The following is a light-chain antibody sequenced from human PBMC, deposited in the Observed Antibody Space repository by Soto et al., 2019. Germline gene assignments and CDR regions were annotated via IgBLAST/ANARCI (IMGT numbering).Light chain of an antibody. Sequence: QSALTQPASVSGSPGQSITISCTGTSSDVGGYNYVSWYQQHPGKAHKLMIYDVSNGPSGVSNRFSGSKSGNTASLTISGLQAEDEADYYCSSYTSSSIYVFGIGTKVTVL. V-gene: IGLV2-14*01. CDR2: DVS. CDR1: SSDVGGYNY. CDR3: SSYTSSSIYV. J-gene: IGLJ1*01.